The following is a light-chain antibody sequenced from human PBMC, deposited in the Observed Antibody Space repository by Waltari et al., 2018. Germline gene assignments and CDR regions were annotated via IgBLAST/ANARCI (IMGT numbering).Light chain of an antibody. CDR3: QTGGHGTWV. CDR1: SGHSSNV. V-gene: IGLV4-69*01. Sequence: QLVLTQSPSASASLGASVKLTCTLSSGHSSNVIAWHQQQPEKGPRYLMKVNSDGSHSKGDKIPDRCSGASSGAEHYLTISSLQSEDEADYYCQTGGHGTWVFGGGTKLTVL. CDR2: VNSDGSH. J-gene: IGLJ3*02.